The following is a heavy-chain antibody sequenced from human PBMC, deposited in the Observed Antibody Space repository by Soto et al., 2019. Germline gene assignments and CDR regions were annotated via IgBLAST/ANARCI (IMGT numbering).Heavy chain of an antibody. J-gene: IGHJ2*01. V-gene: IGHV4-31*03. CDR1: GGSISSGGYY. CDR2: IYYSGST. D-gene: IGHD5-18*01. CDR3: ARDHNGGYSYGRYWYFDL. Sequence: QVQLQESGPGLVKPSQTLSLTCTVSGGSISSGGYYWSWIRQHPGKGLEWIGYIYYSGSTYYNPSLESRVTISVDTSKNQFSLKLSSVTAADTAVYYCARDHNGGYSYGRYWYFDLWGRGTLVTVSS.